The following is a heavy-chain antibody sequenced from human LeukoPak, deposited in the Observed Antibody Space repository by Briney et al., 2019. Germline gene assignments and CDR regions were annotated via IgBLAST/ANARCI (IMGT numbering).Heavy chain of an antibody. CDR2: IYYSGST. CDR3: ARHGVSGSYYDPFEY. V-gene: IGHV4-39*01. Sequence: SETLSLTCTVSGGSISSSSCYWGWIRQPPGKGLEWIGTIYYSGSTYYNPSLKSRVTISVDTSKNQFSLKLSSVTAADTAVHYCARHGVSGSYYDPFEYWGQGTLVTVSS. CDR1: GGSISSSSCY. D-gene: IGHD1-26*01. J-gene: IGHJ4*02.